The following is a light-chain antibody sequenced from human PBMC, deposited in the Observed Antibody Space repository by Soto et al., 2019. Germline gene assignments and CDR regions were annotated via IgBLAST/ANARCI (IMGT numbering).Light chain of an antibody. CDR3: QHCDTYWA. Sequence: DIQMTQSPSTLSASLGDRVTITCRASRNIDRWLAWYQQKPGKAPRLLIYDASTLETGVPSRFSGGGSGTEFTLTISSLQSDDNATYYCQHCDTYWAFGQGTKVEVE. CDR1: RNIDRW. V-gene: IGKV1-5*01. CDR2: DAS. J-gene: IGKJ1*01.